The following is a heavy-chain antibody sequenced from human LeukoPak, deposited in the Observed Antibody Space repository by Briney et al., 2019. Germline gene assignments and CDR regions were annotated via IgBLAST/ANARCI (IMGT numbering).Heavy chain of an antibody. CDR3: AKDPNPPYDLWSGYK. D-gene: IGHD3-3*01. CDR1: GFTLPGHT. V-gene: IGHV3-23*01. J-gene: IGHJ4*02. Sequence: PGGSLRLSCAASGFTLPGHTMTWLRQAPGKGLEWVSIISGRDDRTYYADFVKGRFTISRDNTNNILYLQMNHLRAEHTTVYYCAKDPNPPYDLWSGYKWGQGTLVTVSS. CDR2: ISGRDDRT.